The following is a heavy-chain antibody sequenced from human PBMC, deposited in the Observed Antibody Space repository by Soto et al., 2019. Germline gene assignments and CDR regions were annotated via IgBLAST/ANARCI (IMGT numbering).Heavy chain of an antibody. J-gene: IGHJ6*03. Sequence: PGESLKISCKGSGYSFTSYWIGWVRQKPGKGLEWMGIIYPGDSDTRYSPSFQGQVTISADKSISTAYLQWSSLKASDTAMYYCARCGSGSYFASGYYYYYMDVWGKGTTVTV. CDR3: ARCGSGSYFASGYYYYYMDV. V-gene: IGHV5-51*01. D-gene: IGHD3-10*01. CDR2: IYPGDSDT. CDR1: GYSFTSYW.